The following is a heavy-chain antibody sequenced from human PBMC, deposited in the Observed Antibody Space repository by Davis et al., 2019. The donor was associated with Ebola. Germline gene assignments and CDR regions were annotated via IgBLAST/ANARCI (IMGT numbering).Heavy chain of an antibody. CDR3: AKDHIGDLQVY. CDR2: IYYSGST. J-gene: IGHJ4*02. V-gene: IGHV4-59*12. Sequence: PGGSLRISCTVSGGSISSYYWSWIRQPPGKGLEWIGYIYYSGSTNYNPSLQSRVTISVDTSKNQFSLKLSSVTAADTAVYYCAKDHIGDLQVYWGQGTLVTVSS. CDR1: GGSISSYY. D-gene: IGHD2-21*01.